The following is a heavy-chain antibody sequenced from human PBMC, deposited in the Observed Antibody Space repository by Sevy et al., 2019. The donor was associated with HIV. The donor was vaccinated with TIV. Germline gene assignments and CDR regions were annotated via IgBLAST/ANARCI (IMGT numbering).Heavy chain of an antibody. CDR3: AEVSPSYYYGVGA. Sequence: SETLSLTCAVSGDTVSSGYWSWIRQPPGKGLEWIGYFYYSGRTNYYPSLKSRITISVDTYKNQFSLKQTSVTAADTAVYYCAEVSPSYYYGVGAWGQGTTVTVSS. V-gene: IGHV4-59*02. CDR2: FYYSGRT. CDR1: GDTVSSGY. J-gene: IGHJ6*02.